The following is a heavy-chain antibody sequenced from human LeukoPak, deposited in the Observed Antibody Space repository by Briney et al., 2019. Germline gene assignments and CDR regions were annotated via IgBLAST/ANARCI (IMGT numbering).Heavy chain of an antibody. CDR2: ISSSSSTI. D-gene: IGHD1-26*01. CDR1: GFIFSSYS. J-gene: IGHJ4*02. Sequence: GGSLRLSCAVSGFIFSSYSMNWVRQAPGKGLEWVSYISSSSSTIYYADSVKGRFTISRDNAKNSLYLQMNSLRAEDTAVYYCARDLLGWELHYFDYWGQGTLVTVSS. CDR3: ARDLLGWELHYFDY. V-gene: IGHV3-48*04.